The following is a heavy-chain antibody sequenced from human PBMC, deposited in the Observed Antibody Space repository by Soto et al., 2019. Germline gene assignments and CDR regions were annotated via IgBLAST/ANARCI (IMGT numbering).Heavy chain of an antibody. J-gene: IGHJ6*02. Sequence: GGSLRLSCAASGFTFSSYAMHWVRQAPGKGLEWVAVISYDGSNKYYADSVKGRFTISRDNSKNTLYLQMNSLRAEDTAVYYCARDDYDFWSGYSPFGMDVWGQGTTVTVSS. V-gene: IGHV3-30-3*01. D-gene: IGHD3-3*01. CDR2: ISYDGSNK. CDR3: ARDDYDFWSGYSPFGMDV. CDR1: GFTFSSYA.